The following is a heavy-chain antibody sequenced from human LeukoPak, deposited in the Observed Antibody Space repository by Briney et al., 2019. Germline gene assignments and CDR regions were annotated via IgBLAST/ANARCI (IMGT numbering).Heavy chain of an antibody. V-gene: IGHV3-23*01. CDR2: ISEKGGTK. CDR3: AKRGVVIRGLLVIGYHQEAYHYDF. D-gene: IGHD2/OR15-2a*01. J-gene: IGHJ4*02. Sequence: GGSLRLSCVVSGISLSNYAMTWVRQAPGKGLEWVSYISEKGGTKTYADSVKGRFTIARDTSLNTLYLQMNNLRAEDKAVYFCAKRGVVIRGLLVIGYHQEAYHYDFWGQGVLVTVSS. CDR1: GISLSNYA.